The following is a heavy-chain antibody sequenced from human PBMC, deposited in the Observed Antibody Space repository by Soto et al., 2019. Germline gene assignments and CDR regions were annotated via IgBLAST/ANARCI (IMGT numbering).Heavy chain of an antibody. D-gene: IGHD1-26*01. CDR3: AKNSGSYYFNIGMDV. CDR2: ISGSGGST. J-gene: IGHJ6*02. CDR1: GFTFSSYA. Sequence: PGGYLRLSCAASGFTFSSYAMSWVRQAPGKGLEWVSAISGSGGSTYYADSVKGRFTISRDNSKNTLYLQMNSLRAEDTAVYYCAKNSGSYYFNIGMDVWGQGTTVTVSS. V-gene: IGHV3-23*01.